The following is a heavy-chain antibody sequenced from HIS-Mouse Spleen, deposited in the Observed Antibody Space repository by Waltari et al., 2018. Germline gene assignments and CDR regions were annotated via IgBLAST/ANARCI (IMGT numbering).Heavy chain of an antibody. D-gene: IGHD6-6*01. Sequence: EVQLVESGGGLVKPGVSLRLSCAASGFTFSNAWMSWVRQAPGKGVEWVGSIKSKTDGGTTDYAAPVKGRCTISRDDSKNTLYLQMNSLKTEDTAVYYCTTVSSSFDYWGQGTLVTVSS. CDR3: TTVSSSFDY. J-gene: IGHJ4*02. CDR1: GFTFSNAW. CDR2: IKSKTDGGTT. V-gene: IGHV3-15*01.